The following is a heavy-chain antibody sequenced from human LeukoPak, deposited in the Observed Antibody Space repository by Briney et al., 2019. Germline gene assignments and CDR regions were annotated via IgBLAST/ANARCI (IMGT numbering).Heavy chain of an antibody. V-gene: IGHV4-34*01. CDR1: GGSFSGYY. J-gene: IGHJ6*02. D-gene: IGHD6-19*01. CDR2: INHSGST. Sequence: SETLSLTCAVYGGSFSGYYWSWIRQPPGKGLEWIGEINHSGSTNYNPSLKSRVTISVDTSKNQFSLKLSSVTAADTAVYYCARGHTGAGLFYYYYGMDVWGQGTTVTVSS. CDR3: ARGHTGAGLFYYYYGMDV.